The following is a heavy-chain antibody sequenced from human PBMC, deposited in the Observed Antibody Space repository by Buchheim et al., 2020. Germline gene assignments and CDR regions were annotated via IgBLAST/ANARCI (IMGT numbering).Heavy chain of an antibody. CDR2: SDPYDGKT. CDR3: VRSSGYLYFDF. Sequence: QVHLVQSGPEVKKPGASVKVSCKASANSFITYHVNWVRQAPGQGLEWVGWSDPYDGKTKYAQKLQGRVTMTTDTSRNTAYMELRSLRSDDTAMYYCVRSSGYLYFDFWGQGTL. D-gene: IGHD5-12*01. J-gene: IGHJ4*02. CDR1: ANSFITYH. V-gene: IGHV1-18*01.